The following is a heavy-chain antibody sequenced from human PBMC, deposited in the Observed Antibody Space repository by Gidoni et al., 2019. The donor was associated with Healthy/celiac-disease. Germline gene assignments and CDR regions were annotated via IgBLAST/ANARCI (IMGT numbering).Heavy chain of an antibody. J-gene: IGHJ4*02. D-gene: IGHD1-26*01. Sequence: EVQLVESGGGLVQPGGSLKLSCAASGSPFRGSAMHWVRQASGKGLEWVGRIRSKANSYATAYAASVKGRFTISRDDSKNTAYLQMNSLKTEDTAVYYCTIPREWELPGNYWGQGTLVTVSS. CDR2: IRSKANSYAT. V-gene: IGHV3-73*02. CDR1: GSPFRGSA. CDR3: TIPREWELPGNY.